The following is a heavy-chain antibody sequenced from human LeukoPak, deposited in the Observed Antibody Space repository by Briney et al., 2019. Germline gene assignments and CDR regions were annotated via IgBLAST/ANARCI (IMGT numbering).Heavy chain of an antibody. D-gene: IGHD3-10*01. CDR3: ARVGEQLGFDY. CDR1: GFTFSGFS. V-gene: IGHV3-21*01. CDR2: ISSGSSNI. Sequence: PGGSLRLSCAASGFTFSGFSMNWVRQTPGKGLEWVSSISSGSSNIYYADSMKGRFTISRDNAKNSLYLQMNSLRAEDTAVYYCARVGEQLGFDYWGQGTLVTVSS. J-gene: IGHJ4*02.